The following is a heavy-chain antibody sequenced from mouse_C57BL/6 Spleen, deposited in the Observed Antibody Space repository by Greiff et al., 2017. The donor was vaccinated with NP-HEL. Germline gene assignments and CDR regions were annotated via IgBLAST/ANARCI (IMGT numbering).Heavy chain of an antibody. J-gene: IGHJ3*01. V-gene: IGHV1-52*01. CDR3: AREGGFGAWFAY. CDR1: GYTFTSYW. CDR2: IDPSDSET. Sequence: VQLQQPGAELVRPGSSVKLSCKASGYTFTSYWMHWVKQRPIQGLEWIGNIDPSDSETHYNQKFKDKATLTVDKSSSTAYMQLSSLTSEDSAVYYCAREGGFGAWFAYWGQGTLVTVSA.